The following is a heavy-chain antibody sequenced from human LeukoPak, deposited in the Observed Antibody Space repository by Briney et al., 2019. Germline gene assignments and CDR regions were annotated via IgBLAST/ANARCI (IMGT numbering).Heavy chain of an antibody. Sequence: PSETLSLTCTVSGGSISSGGYYWSWIRQHPGKGLEWIGYIYYSGSTYYNPSLKSRVTISVDTSKNQFSLKLSSVTAADTAVYYCARGYSGYDGGNWFDPWGQGTLVTVSS. D-gene: IGHD5-12*01. CDR1: GGSISSGGYY. CDR3: ARGYSGYDGGNWFDP. CDR2: IYYSGST. J-gene: IGHJ5*02. V-gene: IGHV4-31*03.